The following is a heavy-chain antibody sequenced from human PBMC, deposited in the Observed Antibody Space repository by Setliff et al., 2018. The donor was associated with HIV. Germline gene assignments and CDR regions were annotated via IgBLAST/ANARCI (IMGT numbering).Heavy chain of an antibody. V-gene: IGHV3-21*01. Sequence: GESLKISCAASGFTFSSYSMNWVRQAPGTGREWVSSISSTSSYIYYADSVKGRFTISSDNAKNSLYLQMNSRRAEDTAVYYCARDSPQVRIAVAGTTGHDYWGQGTLVTVSS. D-gene: IGHD6-19*01. CDR3: ARDSPQVRIAVAGTTGHDY. CDR1: GFTFSSYS. CDR2: ISSTSSYI. J-gene: IGHJ4*02.